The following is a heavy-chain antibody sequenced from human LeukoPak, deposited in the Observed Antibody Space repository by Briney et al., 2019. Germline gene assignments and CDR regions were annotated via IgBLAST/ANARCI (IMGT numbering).Heavy chain of an antibody. CDR2: IYWDDDK. CDR1: GFSLSCSGVG. Sequence: SGPTLVKPTQTLTLTCTFSGFSLSCSGVGVGWIRQPPGKALEWLALIYWDDDKRYSPSLKTRLTITKDTSKNQVVLTMTNMDPVDTGTYYCAHSRHTARVENWGQGTLVTVSS. J-gene: IGHJ4*02. CDR3: AHSRHTARVEN. V-gene: IGHV2-5*02. D-gene: IGHD5-18*01.